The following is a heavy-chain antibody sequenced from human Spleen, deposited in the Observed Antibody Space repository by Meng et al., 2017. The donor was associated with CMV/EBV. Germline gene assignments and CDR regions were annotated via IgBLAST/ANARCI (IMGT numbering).Heavy chain of an antibody. V-gene: IGHV4-34*01. CDR2: ISHSGST. CDR3: ARNSYWGNYFDY. CDR1: SGSFSGYY. J-gene: IGHJ4*02. D-gene: IGHD2-21*01. Sequence: GSLRLSCAVYSGSFSGYYCSWIRQPPGKGLEWIAEISHSGSTNYNPSLKSRVTISVDTSKNQFSLNLTSVTAADTAVYYCARNSYWGNYFDYWDQGTLVTVSS.